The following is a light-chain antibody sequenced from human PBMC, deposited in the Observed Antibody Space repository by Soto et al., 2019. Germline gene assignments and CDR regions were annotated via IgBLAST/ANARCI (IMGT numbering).Light chain of an antibody. J-gene: IGKJ1*01. Sequence: IVLTQSPGTLSLSPGDRATLSCRASQSVTSNSLAWYQQKPGQAPRLLIYDASSRATGIPDRFGGSGSGTDFTLIISRLDPEDFAVYYCQHYTGSQWTFGQGTKVEIK. V-gene: IGKV3-20*01. CDR2: DAS. CDR3: QHYTGSQWT. CDR1: QSVTSNS.